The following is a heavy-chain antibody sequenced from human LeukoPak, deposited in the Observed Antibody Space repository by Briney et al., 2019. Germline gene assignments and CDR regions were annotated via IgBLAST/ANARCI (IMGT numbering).Heavy chain of an antibody. CDR1: GGTFSSYA. D-gene: IGHD3-10*01. CDR3: ARQWFGESSWFDP. CDR2: TIPILGIA. Sequence: SVKVSCKASGGTFSSYAISWVRQAPGQGLEWMGRTIPILGIANYAQKFQGRVTITADKSTSTAYMELSSLRSEDTAVYYCARQWFGESSWFDPWGQGTLVTVSS. V-gene: IGHV1-69*04. J-gene: IGHJ5*02.